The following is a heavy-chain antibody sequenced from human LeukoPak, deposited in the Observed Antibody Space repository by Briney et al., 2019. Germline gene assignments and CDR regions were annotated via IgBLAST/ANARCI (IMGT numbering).Heavy chain of an antibody. CDR2: ISYDGSNK. J-gene: IGHJ3*02. CDR3: ARSAEQLSYAFDI. D-gene: IGHD3-16*02. V-gene: IGHV3-30-3*01. CDR1: GFTFSSYA. Sequence: GGSLRLSCAASGFTFSSYAMHWVRQAPGKGLEWVAVISYDGSNKYYADSVKGRFTISRDNSKNTLYLQMNSLRAEDTTVYYCARSAEQLSYAFDIWGQGTMVTVSS.